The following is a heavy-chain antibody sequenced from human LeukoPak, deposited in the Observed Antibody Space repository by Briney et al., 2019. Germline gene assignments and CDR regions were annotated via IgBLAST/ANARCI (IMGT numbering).Heavy chain of an antibody. CDR2: FDPNTGAT. CDR3: AGYTVVRGLTLSAFDI. D-gene: IGHD3-10*01. V-gene: IGHV1-2*02. Sequence: ASVKVSCKASGDTLTGYYIHWVRQAPRQGLEWMGCFDPNTGATHYAQKFQGRVTMTRDTSIDTDFLELRSLIFDDTALYYCAGYTVVRGLTLSAFDIWGQGTMVTVSS. J-gene: IGHJ3*02. CDR1: GDTLTGYY.